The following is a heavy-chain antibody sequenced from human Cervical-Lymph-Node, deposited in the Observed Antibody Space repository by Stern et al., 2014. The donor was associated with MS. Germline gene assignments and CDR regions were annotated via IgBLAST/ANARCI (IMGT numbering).Heavy chain of an antibody. CDR2: ITPNSGGT. Sequence: QLVESGAEVKKPGASVKVSCKTSGYTFTDYYIHWVRQAPGQGLEWMGWITPNSGGTVSEQRFQGRVTMTRDTSIKTAYMEVTNLRSDDTAVFYCARVRSAGVFDYWGQGTLVTVSS. CDR3: ARVRSAGVFDY. J-gene: IGHJ4*02. CDR1: GYTFTDYY. D-gene: IGHD6-19*01. V-gene: IGHV1-2*02.